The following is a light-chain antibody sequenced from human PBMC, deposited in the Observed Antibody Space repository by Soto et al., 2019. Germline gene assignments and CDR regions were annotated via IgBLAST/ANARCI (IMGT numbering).Light chain of an antibody. CDR2: GAS. Sequence: EIVMTQSPATLSVSPGERATLSCRASQSVSTNLAWYQQKPYQAPRLLMYGASTRSTGIPARFSGSGSGTEFTLIISSVQFVDFVVYYCQQYDYWPRTFGQGTKLEIK. CDR3: QQYDYWPRT. CDR1: QSVSTN. J-gene: IGKJ2*01. V-gene: IGKV3-15*01.